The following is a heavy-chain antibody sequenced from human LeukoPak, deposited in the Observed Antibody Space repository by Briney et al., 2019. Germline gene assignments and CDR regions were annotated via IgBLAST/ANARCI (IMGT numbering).Heavy chain of an antibody. CDR2: ISAYNGNT. CDR3: ARVTVIYYDFSFPADY. J-gene: IGHJ4*02. Sequence: GASVKVSCKASGYTFTSYGISWVRQAPGQGLEWMARISAYNGNTNYAQKLQGRVTMTTDTSTSTAYMELRSLRSDDTAVYYCARVTVIYYDFSFPADYWGQGTLVTVSS. D-gene: IGHD3-3*01. CDR1: GYTFTSYG. V-gene: IGHV1-18*01.